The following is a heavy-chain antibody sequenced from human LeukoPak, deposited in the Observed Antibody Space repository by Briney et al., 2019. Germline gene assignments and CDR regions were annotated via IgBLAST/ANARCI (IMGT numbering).Heavy chain of an antibody. V-gene: IGHV3-48*03. D-gene: IGHD1-26*01. Sequence: GGSLRLSCAASGFTFSSYVMNWIRQAPGKGLEWVSYISTTSTTIYYADSVKGRFTISRDNAKNSLYLQINSLGAEDTAVYYCARDHRLGYFDYWGQGTLVTVSS. CDR1: GFTFSSYV. J-gene: IGHJ4*02. CDR2: ISTTSTTI. CDR3: ARDHRLGYFDY.